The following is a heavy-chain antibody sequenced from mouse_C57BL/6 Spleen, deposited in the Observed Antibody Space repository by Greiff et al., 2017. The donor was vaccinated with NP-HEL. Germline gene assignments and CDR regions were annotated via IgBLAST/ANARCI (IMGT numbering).Heavy chain of an antibody. D-gene: IGHD2-5*01. CDR3: ARDRDSNYLYWYFDV. Sequence: EVQLVESEGGLVQPGSSMKLSCTASGFTFSDYYMAWVRQVPEKGLEWVANINYDGSSTYYLDSLKSRFIISRDNAKNILYLQMSSLKSEDTATYYCARDRDSNYLYWYFDVWGTGTTVTVSS. CDR1: GFTFSDYY. CDR2: INYDGSST. J-gene: IGHJ1*03. V-gene: IGHV5-16*01.